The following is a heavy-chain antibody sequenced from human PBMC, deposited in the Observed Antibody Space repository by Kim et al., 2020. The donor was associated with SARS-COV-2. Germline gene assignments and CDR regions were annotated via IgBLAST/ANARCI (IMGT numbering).Heavy chain of an antibody. V-gene: IGHV3-23*01. CDR2: IINSGVRT. CDR3: SPTAVAVDY. Sequence: GGSLRLSCAASGFTFDAHGMNWVRQTPGKGLEWVSGIINSGVRTYYADSVKGRFTISRDNSKNTLWLQMNSVRAEDTAVYYCSPTAVAVDYWGQGTLVTGSS. J-gene: IGHJ4*02. CDR1: GFTFDAHG. D-gene: IGHD6-19*01.